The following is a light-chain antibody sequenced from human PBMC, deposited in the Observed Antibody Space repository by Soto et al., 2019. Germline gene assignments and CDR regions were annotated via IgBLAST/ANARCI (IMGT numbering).Light chain of an antibody. CDR2: AAF. V-gene: IGKV1-12*01. CDR3: QHANCFPFS. Sequence: DIQMTQSPSSVSASVGARVTITCRASQGISSWLAWYQQKPGKAPKLLIYAAFSLQSGVPSRFSGSGSGTDFTLTISTLQPEDFPTYDGQHANCFPFSSGPGTKVYIK. CDR1: QGISSW. J-gene: IGKJ3*01.